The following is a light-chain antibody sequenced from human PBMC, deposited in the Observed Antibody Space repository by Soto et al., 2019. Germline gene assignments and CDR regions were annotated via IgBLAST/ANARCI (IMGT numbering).Light chain of an antibody. CDR3: QQYFTSPWT. V-gene: IGKV4-1*01. J-gene: IGKJ1*01. Sequence: DIVMTQSPDSLAVSLGEWATFNCKSSQSILDRSKNKYYLAWYQQKSGQPPKLLIYWASLRESGVPDRFTGSGSGTDFTLTISSLQAEDVAVYYCQQYFTSPWTFGQGTKVEI. CDR2: WAS. CDR1: QSILDRSKNKYY.